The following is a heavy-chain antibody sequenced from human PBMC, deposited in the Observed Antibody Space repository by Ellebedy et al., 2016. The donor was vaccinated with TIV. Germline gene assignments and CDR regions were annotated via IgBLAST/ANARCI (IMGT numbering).Heavy chain of an antibody. D-gene: IGHD3-3*01. V-gene: IGHV5-51*01. CDR3: ARLPYYDFWSGYSNWFDP. CDR2: IYPGDSDT. J-gene: IGHJ5*02. Sequence: GESLKISXTGSGYSFTSYWIGWVRQMPGKGLEWMGIIYPGDSDTRYSPSFQGQVTISADKSISTAYLQWSSLKASDTAMYYCARLPYYDFWSGYSNWFDPWGQGTLVTVSS. CDR1: GYSFTSYW.